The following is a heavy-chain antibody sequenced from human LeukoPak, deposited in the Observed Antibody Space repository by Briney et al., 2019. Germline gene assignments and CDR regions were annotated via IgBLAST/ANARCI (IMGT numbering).Heavy chain of an antibody. Sequence: SETLSLTCTVSGGSISSYYWSWNRQPPGKGLEWIGYIYYSGSTNYNPSLKSRVTISVDTSKNQFSLKLSSVTAADTAVYYCARLWSSSWYEYYGMDVWGQGTTVTVSS. V-gene: IGHV4-59*08. CDR2: IYYSGST. J-gene: IGHJ6*02. D-gene: IGHD6-13*01. CDR3: ARLWSSSWYEYYGMDV. CDR1: GGSISSYY.